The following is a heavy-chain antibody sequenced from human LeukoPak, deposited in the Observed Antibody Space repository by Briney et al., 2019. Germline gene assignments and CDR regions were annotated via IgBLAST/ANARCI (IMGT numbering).Heavy chain of an antibody. CDR1: GGSFSGYY. D-gene: IGHD3-22*01. CDR2: INHSEST. Sequence: SETLSLTCAVYGGSFSGYYWSWIRQPPGKGLEWIGEINHSESTNYNPSLKSRVTISVDTSKNQFSLKLSSVTAADTAVYYCAREQAYYDSSGYDYWGQGTLVTVSS. CDR3: AREQAYYDSSGYDY. J-gene: IGHJ4*02. V-gene: IGHV4-34*01.